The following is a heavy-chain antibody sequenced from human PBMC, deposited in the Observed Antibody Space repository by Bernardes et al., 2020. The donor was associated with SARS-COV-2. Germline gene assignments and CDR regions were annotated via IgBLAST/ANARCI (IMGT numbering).Heavy chain of an antibody. CDR1: GYTFTGYY. CDR3: AIPPTNYDRYGMDV. V-gene: IGHV1-2*02. Sequence: ASVKVSCKASGYTFTGYYMHWVRQAPGQGLEWMGWNNPNSGGTNYAQKFQGRVTMTRDTSISTADMELSRLRSDDTAVYYCAIPPTNYDRYGMDVWGQGTTVTVSS. D-gene: IGHD3-22*01. CDR2: NNPNSGGT. J-gene: IGHJ6*02.